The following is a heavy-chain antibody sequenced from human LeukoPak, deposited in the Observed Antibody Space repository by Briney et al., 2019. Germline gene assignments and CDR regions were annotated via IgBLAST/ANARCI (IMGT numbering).Heavy chain of an antibody. V-gene: IGHV3-74*01. CDR2: ITSDGSTT. CDR1: GFSLSDYW. CDR3: AGDYIWGRLF. J-gene: IGHJ4*01. Sequence: GGSLRLSCVGSGFSLSDYWMHWVRQTPGKGLMWVSRITSDGSTTWYADSVKGRFTVSRDNAKNTLFLEMNSLRDEDTAVYYCAGDYIWGRLFWGQGTLVTVSS. D-gene: IGHD3-16*01.